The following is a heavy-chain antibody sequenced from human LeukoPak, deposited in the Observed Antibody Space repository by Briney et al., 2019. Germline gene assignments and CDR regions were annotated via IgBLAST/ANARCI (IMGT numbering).Heavy chain of an antibody. CDR2: INPNSGGT. J-gene: IGHJ3*02. CDR1: GYTFTGYY. V-gene: IGHV1-2*02. Sequence: ASVKVSCKASGYTFTGYYMHWVRQAPGQGLEWIGWINPNSGGTNYAQKFQGRVTMTRDTSISTAYMELSRLRSDDTAVYYCARAFRGIFGVFEAFDIWGQGTMVTVSS. CDR3: ARAFRGIFGVFEAFDI. D-gene: IGHD3-3*01.